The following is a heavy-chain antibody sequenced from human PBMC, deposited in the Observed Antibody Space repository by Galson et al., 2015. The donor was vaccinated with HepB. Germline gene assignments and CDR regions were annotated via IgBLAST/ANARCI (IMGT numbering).Heavy chain of an antibody. CDR3: ARDTMITRPPDAFDI. CDR1: GSTFTGYY. D-gene: IGHD3-16*01. V-gene: IGHV1-2*02. J-gene: IGHJ3*02. CDR2: INPNSGGT. Sequence: SVKVSCKASGSTFTGYYMHWVRQAPGQGLEWMGWINPNSGGTNYAQKFQGRVAMTRDTSISTAYMELSRLRSDDTAVYYCARDTMITRPPDAFDIWGQGTMVTVSS.